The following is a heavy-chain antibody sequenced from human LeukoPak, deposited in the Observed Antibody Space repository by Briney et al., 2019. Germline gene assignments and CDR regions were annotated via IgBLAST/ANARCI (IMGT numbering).Heavy chain of an antibody. V-gene: IGHV4-39*01. D-gene: IGHD2/OR15-2a*01. CDR3: ARLTSLYLDYSYMDV. CDR2: IYYSGST. CDR1: GGSISSRSYY. Sequence: PSVILSLTCTVSGGSISSRSYYWGWIRQPPGEGLEWIGSIYYSGSTYYNPSLKSRVTISVDTSKNQFSLKLSSVTAADTAVYYCARLTSLYLDYSYMDVWGKGTTVTVSS. J-gene: IGHJ6*03.